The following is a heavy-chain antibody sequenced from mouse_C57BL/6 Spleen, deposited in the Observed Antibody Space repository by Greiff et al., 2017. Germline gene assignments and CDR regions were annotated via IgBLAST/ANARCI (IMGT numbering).Heavy chain of an antibody. V-gene: IGHV14-1*01. CDR3: TNGNLYYYAMDY. Sequence: VQLQQSGAELVRPGASVKLSCTASGFNITDYYMHWVKQRPEQGLEWIGRIDPEDGGTEYAPKFKGKATMTADTSSNTAYLQLSSLTSEDTAVYYCTNGNLYYYAMDYWGQGTSVTVSS. J-gene: IGHJ4*01. CDR1: GFNITDYY. D-gene: IGHD2-1*01. CDR2: IDPEDGGT.